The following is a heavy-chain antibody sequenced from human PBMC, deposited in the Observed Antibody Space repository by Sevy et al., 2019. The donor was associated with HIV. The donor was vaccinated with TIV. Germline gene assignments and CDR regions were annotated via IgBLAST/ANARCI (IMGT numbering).Heavy chain of an antibody. CDR3: AKGPFPGYSRSWFDY. CDR1: GFSFDSYG. Sequence: GGSLRLSCAVSGFSFDSYGMTWVRQAPGKGLEWVSAISGSGGSTYYADSVKGRFTISRDNSKNTLYLQMNSLRAEDTAVYYCAKGPFPGYSRSWFDYWGQGTLVTVSS. CDR2: ISGSGGST. J-gene: IGHJ4*02. D-gene: IGHD6-13*01. V-gene: IGHV3-23*01.